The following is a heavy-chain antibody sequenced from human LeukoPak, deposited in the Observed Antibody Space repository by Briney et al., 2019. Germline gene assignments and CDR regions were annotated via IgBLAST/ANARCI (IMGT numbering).Heavy chain of an antibody. V-gene: IGHV3-30*04. CDR3: ATSRDILTGYYFGWLKSSKYGMDV. CDR2: ISYDGSNK. Sequence: GRPLRLSCAASGFTFSSYTMHWVRQAPGKGLEWVAVISYDGSNKYYADSVKGRFTISRDNSKNTLYLQMNSLRAEDTAVYYCATSRDILTGYYFGWLKSSKYGMDVWGQGTTVTVSS. CDR1: GFTFSSYT. J-gene: IGHJ6*02. D-gene: IGHD3-9*01.